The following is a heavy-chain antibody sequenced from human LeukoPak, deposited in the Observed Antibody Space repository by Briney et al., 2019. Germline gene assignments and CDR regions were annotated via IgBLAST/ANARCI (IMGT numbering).Heavy chain of an antibody. CDR2: ITGDAGST. D-gene: IGHD4-23*01. V-gene: IGHV3-23*01. Sequence: GGSLRLSCAASGFTFSSYAMNWVRQTPGKGLEWVSFITGDAGSTSYADSVKGRFTISRDNSKNNLFLQLNSLSAEDTAVYYCAKTTGNGHWLIEFWGQGTLVTVSS. CDR1: GFTFSSYA. CDR3: AKTTGNGHWLIEF. J-gene: IGHJ4*02.